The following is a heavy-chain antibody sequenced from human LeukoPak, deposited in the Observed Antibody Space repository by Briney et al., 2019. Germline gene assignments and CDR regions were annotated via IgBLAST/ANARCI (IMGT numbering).Heavy chain of an antibody. V-gene: IGHV1-2*02. D-gene: IGHD3-3*01. CDR2: INPNSGGT. J-gene: IGHJ6*02. Sequence: ASVKVSCKASGYTFTGYYMHWVRQAPGQGLEWMGWINPNSGGTNYAQKFQGRVTMTRDTSISTAYMELSRLRSDDTAVYYCARERNYDSLNGMDVWGQGTTVTVSS. CDR1: GYTFTGYY. CDR3: ARERNYDSLNGMDV.